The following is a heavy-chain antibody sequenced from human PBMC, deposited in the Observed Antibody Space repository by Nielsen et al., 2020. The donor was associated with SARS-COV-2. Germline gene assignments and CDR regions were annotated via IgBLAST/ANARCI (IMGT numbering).Heavy chain of an antibody. Sequence: SETLSLTCTVSGGSISSGGYYWSWIRQHPGKGLEWIGYIYYSGSTYYNPSLKSRVTISVDTSKNQFSLKLSSVTAADTAVYYCARDWYTSGWLNFDYWGQGTLVTVSS. CDR3: ARDWYTSGWLNFDY. CDR1: GGSISSGGYY. V-gene: IGHV4-31*03. CDR2: IYYSGST. J-gene: IGHJ4*02. D-gene: IGHD6-19*01.